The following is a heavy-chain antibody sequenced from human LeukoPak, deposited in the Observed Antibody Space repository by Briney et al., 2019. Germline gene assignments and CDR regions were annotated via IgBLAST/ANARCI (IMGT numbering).Heavy chain of an antibody. CDR3: VRAGYYYVISGYIIPTDY. Sequence: ASVKVSCKASGYTFTNYGISWVRQAPGQGLEWMGWISAYNGNTMYTQRVQGRVTMTTDTSTSTAYMELRSLRSDDTAVYYCVRAGYYYVISGYIIPTDYWGQGTLVTVSS. CDR2: ISAYNGNT. V-gene: IGHV1-18*01. CDR1: GYTFTNYG. J-gene: IGHJ4*02. D-gene: IGHD3-22*01.